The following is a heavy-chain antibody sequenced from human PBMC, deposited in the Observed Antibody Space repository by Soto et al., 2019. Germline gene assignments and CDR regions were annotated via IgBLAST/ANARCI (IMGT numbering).Heavy chain of an antibody. J-gene: IGHJ4*02. D-gene: IGHD5-12*01. CDR2: ISYDGSNK. V-gene: IGHV3-30-3*01. Sequence: VGSLRLSCAASGFTFSSYAMHWVRQAPGKGLEWVAVISYDGSNKYYADSVKGRFTISRDNSKNTLYLQMNSLRAEDTAVYYCARDLGRSGYVLDYWGQGTLVTVSS. CDR3: ARDLGRSGYVLDY. CDR1: GFTFSSYA.